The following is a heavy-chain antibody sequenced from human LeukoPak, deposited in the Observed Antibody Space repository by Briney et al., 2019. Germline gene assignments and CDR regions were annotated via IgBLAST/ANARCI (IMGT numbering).Heavy chain of an antibody. V-gene: IGHV3-11*01. CDR2: ISSSGSTI. Sequence: GGSLRHSCAASGFTFSDYYMSWIRQAPGKGLEWVSYISSSGSTIYYADSVKGRFTISRDNAKNSLYLQMNSLRAEDTAVYYCARAVLGSGTPRHAFDIWGQGTMVTVSS. J-gene: IGHJ3*02. D-gene: IGHD3-10*01. CDR3: ARAVLGSGTPRHAFDI. CDR1: GFTFSDYY.